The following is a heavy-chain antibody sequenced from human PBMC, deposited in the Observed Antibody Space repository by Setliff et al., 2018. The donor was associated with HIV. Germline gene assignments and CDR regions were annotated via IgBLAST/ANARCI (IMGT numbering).Heavy chain of an antibody. CDR2: IFYSGST. V-gene: IGHV4-39*07. CDR1: GVSISSRSYY. D-gene: IGHD2-15*01. Sequence: SETLSLTCTVSGVSISSRSYYWGWIRQPPGKGLEWIGSIFYSGSTHYNSSLKSRVTISVDTSKNQLSLKLSSVTAADTAVYYCARDRLYCSGGSCYSVGPNDVFDIWGQGTMVTVSS. J-gene: IGHJ3*02. CDR3: ARDRLYCSGGSCYSVGPNDVFDI.